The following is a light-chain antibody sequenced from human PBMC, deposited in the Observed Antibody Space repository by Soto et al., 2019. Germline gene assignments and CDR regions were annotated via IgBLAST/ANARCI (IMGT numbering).Light chain of an antibody. V-gene: IGKV3-15*01. CDR3: HKYHNGPPIT. CDR2: GAF. Sequence: EIVMTQSPATLSVSPVERATLSCRASQSVKINLAWYQQKPGQAPRLLIYGAFTRATGIPARFSGSGSGTEVTLTISNLQSKDVAVYYCHKYHNGPPITCGQGTLVEIK. CDR1: QSVKIN. J-gene: IGKJ5*01.